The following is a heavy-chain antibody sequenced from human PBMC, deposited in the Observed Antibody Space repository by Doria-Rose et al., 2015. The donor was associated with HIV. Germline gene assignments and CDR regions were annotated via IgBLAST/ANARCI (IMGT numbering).Heavy chain of an antibody. CDR1: GGSISSYY. D-gene: IGHD1-7*01. CDR2: VFYSGST. V-gene: IGHV4-59*01. Sequence: SLTCTVSGGSISSYYWSWIRQPPGKGLEWIGCVFYSGSTNYNPSLKRRVTISLDASKNQFSLNLNSVTAADTAVYYCARSNNWNFNWFDPWGQGTLVTVSS. J-gene: IGHJ5*02. CDR3: ARSNNWNFNWFDP.